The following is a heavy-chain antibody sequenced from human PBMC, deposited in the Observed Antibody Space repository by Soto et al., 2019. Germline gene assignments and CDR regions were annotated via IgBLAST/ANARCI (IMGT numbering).Heavy chain of an antibody. CDR2: INAGNGNT. CDR3: ARDSPPVPIWFDP. V-gene: IGHV1-3*01. CDR1: GYTFTSYA. Sequence: ASVKVSCKASGYTFTSYAMHWVRQAPGQRLEWMGWINAGNGNTKYSQKFQGRVTITRDTSASTAYMELSSLRSEDTAVYYCARDSPPVPIWFDPWGQGTLVTVSS. J-gene: IGHJ5*02.